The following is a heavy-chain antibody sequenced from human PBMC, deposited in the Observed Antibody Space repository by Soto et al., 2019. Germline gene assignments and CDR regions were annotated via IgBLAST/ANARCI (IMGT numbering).Heavy chain of an antibody. CDR2: ISSYNGNT. D-gene: IGHD2-15*01. CDR1: GYTFSSYGSTYG. J-gene: IGHJ5*02. V-gene: IGHV1-18*01. Sequence: QVQLVQSGAEVKNPGASVKVSCKSSGYTFSSYGSTYGISWVRQAPGQGLQWMGWISSYNGNTNYAQKFQGRVTMTTDTSTSTAYMELRSLRSDDTDVYYCARYCSGGSCYHNWFDPWGQGTLVTVSS. CDR3: ARYCSGGSCYHNWFDP.